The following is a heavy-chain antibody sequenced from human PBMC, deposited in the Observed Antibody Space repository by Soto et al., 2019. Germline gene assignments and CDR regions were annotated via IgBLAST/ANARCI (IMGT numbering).Heavy chain of an antibody. V-gene: IGHV4-30-4*01. D-gene: IGHD2-8*01. CDR3: ASEIMPLTNDWYFDL. CDR2: IFDSGST. J-gene: IGHJ2*01. CDR1: GGSISGGVHS. Sequence: QVQLQESGPGLVKPSETLSLTCTVSGGSISGGVHSWSWIRQPPGKGLEWIGHIFDSGSTYYNPSLTSRLTLSVDTSKNQFSLRLSSVTAADTAVYYCASEIMPLTNDWYFDLWGRGTLVTVSS.